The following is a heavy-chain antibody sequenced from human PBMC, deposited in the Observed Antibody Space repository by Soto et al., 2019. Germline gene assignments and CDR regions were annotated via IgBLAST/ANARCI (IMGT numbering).Heavy chain of an antibody. D-gene: IGHD3-22*01. V-gene: IGHV3-23*01. Sequence: GGSLRLSCAASGFTFSSYAMSWVRQAPGKGLEWVSAISGSGGSTYYADSVKGRFTISRDNSKNTLYLQMNSLRAEDTAVYYCAKGWNYYDSSGYIDYWGQGTLVTVSS. J-gene: IGHJ4*02. CDR1: GFTFSSYA. CDR3: AKGWNYYDSSGYIDY. CDR2: ISGSGGST.